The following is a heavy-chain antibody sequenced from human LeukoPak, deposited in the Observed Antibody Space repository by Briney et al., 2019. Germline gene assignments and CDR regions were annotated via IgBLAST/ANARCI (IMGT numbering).Heavy chain of an antibody. CDR3: ARDVGAAAAGNYVDY. V-gene: IGHV1-2*02. CDR1: GYTFTSYY. Sequence: ASVKVSCKASGYTFTSYYMHWVRQAPGQGLEWMGWINPNSGGTNYAQKFQGRVTMTRDTSISTAYMELSRLRSDDTAVYYCARDVGAAAAGNYVDYWGQGTLVTVSS. J-gene: IGHJ4*02. CDR2: INPNSGGT. D-gene: IGHD6-13*01.